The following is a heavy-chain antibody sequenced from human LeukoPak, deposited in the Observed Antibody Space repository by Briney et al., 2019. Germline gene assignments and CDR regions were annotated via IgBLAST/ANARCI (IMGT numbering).Heavy chain of an antibody. J-gene: IGHJ4*02. D-gene: IGHD3-9*01. Sequence: SETLSLTCTVSGGSISSYYWSWIRQPPGKGLEWIGYIYYSGSTIYNPSLKSRVTISVDTSKNQFSLKLSSVTAADTAVYYCARGTTYYDILTGYAPMCYFDYWGQGTLVTVSS. CDR2: IYYSGST. CDR1: GGSISSYY. CDR3: ARGTTYYDILTGYAPMCYFDY. V-gene: IGHV4-59*08.